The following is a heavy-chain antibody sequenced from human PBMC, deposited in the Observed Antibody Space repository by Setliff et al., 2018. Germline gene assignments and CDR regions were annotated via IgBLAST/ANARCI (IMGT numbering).Heavy chain of an antibody. D-gene: IGHD2-15*01. CDR3: ARHRRSCSGASCHFDY. J-gene: IGHJ4*02. CDR1: GDSISGVSHY. CDR2: IDYSGNT. V-gene: IGHV4-39*01. Sequence: KTSETLSLTCTVSGDSISGVSHYWGWIRQSPGRGLEWLGSIDYSGNTFYNPSLKSRVSMSVDTSTKQFSLMLSSMTAADATVYYCARHRRSCSGASCHFDYWGRGALVTVSS.